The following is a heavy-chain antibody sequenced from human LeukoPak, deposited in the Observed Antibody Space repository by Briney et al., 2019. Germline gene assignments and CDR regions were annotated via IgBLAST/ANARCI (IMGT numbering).Heavy chain of an antibody. CDR3: ARAHSSVWPHMFDP. Sequence: SETLSLTCTVSGGSISTYSWTWIRQPPGKGLEWIGNIYYSGSTNYNPSLKSRVTISIDTSKNQFSLKVSSVTAADTAVYYCARAHSSVWPHMFDPWGQGTLVTVPS. V-gene: IGHV4-59*01. D-gene: IGHD6-19*01. CDR2: IYYSGST. J-gene: IGHJ5*02. CDR1: GGSISTYS.